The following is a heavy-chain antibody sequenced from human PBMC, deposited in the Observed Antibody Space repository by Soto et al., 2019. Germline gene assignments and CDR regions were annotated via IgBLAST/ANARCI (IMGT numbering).Heavy chain of an antibody. D-gene: IGHD4-17*01. J-gene: IGHJ5*02. CDR3: ARGINSGAYPRWFDP. Sequence: QVQLVQSGAEVKKPGASVKVSCKASGYTFTSYDINWVRQATGQGLEYLGWMNPNSGNTAYVQKFQGRVTMTWDTSITSASMDLSSLRSEDTAVYFCARGINSGAYPRWFDPWGQGTLATVSS. V-gene: IGHV1-8*01. CDR2: MNPNSGNT. CDR1: GYTFTSYD.